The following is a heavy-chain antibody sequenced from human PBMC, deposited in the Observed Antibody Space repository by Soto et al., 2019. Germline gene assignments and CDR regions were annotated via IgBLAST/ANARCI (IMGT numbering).Heavy chain of an antibody. Sequence: ASVKVSCKASGGTFSSYTISWVRQAPGQGHEWMGWISGYNGNTNYAERLQGRVTMTTDTSTSTAYMELKSLRYVDTAVYYCEREGQLGYWGQGTPVTVSS. J-gene: IGHJ4*02. CDR2: ISGYNGNT. CDR3: EREGQLGY. V-gene: IGHV1-18*01. CDR1: GGTFSSYT. D-gene: IGHD6-6*01.